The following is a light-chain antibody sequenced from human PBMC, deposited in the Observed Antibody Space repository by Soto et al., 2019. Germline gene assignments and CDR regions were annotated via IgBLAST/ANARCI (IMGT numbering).Light chain of an antibody. Sequence: EIVLTQSPGTLSLSPGERATLSCRASQSVSSNYLAWYQQKPGQAPRPLIYGASSRATGIPDRFSGSGAGTAFTLTISRLASEDFAVYYCEQYGSSPWTFGQGTKVEIK. CDR1: QSVSSNY. CDR3: EQYGSSPWT. J-gene: IGKJ1*01. CDR2: GAS. V-gene: IGKV3-20*01.